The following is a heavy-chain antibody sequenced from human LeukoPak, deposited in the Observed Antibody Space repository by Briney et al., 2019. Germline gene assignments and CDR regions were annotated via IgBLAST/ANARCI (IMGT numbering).Heavy chain of an antibody. D-gene: IGHD3-10*01. Sequence: ASVTVSCKASGGTFSSYAISWVRQAPGQGLEWMGWINPNSGGTNYAQKFQGRVTMTRDTSISTAYMELSRLRSDDTAVYYCAREGRWFQLDYWGQGTLVTVSS. CDR2: INPNSGGT. J-gene: IGHJ4*02. CDR1: GGTFSSYA. CDR3: AREGRWFQLDY. V-gene: IGHV1-2*02.